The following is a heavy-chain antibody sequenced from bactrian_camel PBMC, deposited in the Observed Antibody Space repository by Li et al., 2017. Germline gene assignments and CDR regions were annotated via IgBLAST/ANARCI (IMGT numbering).Heavy chain of an antibody. CDR2: INLSSNS. V-gene: IGHV3-2*01. D-gene: IGHD6*01. J-gene: IGHJ4*01. CDR1: GFTFRDSI. Sequence: HVQLVESGGGSVQAGGSLRLSCAASGFTFRDSIMTWVRQAPGKGLEWVSTINLSSNSYTAASVKGRFTISRDIAKNTVYLQLNSLKTEDTAMYYCAKDSWYDNSWHLLYWGQGTQVTVS. CDR3: AKDSWYDNSWHLLY.